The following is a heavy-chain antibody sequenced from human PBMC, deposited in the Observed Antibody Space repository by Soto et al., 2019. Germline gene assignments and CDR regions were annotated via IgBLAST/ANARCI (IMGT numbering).Heavy chain of an antibody. CDR3: ARDYGGNSGWFDP. CDR2: MSPTSGST. Sequence: QVQLVQSGAEVKKPGASVKVSCKASGYTFTCYDLNWVRQATGQGLEWLGWMSPTSGSTGYAQKFQGRVTMTRDASISTAYMELSSLTSEDTAVYYCARDYGGNSGWFDPWGQGTLVTVSS. J-gene: IGHJ5*02. CDR1: GYTFTCYD. V-gene: IGHV1-8*01. D-gene: IGHD4-17*01.